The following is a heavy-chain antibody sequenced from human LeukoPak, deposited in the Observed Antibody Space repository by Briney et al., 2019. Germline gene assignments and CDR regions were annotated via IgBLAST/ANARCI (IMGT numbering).Heavy chain of an antibody. CDR3: AKDPYSYGHDYFDY. J-gene: IGHJ4*02. V-gene: IGHV3-9*01. CDR1: GFTFDYYA. CDR2: ISWNSGSI. Sequence: PGRSLRLSCAASGFTFDYYAMHWVRQAPGKGLEWVSGISWNSGSIGYADSVKGRFTISRDNAKNSLYLQMNSLRAEDTALYYCAKDPYSYGHDYFDYWGQGTLVTVSS. D-gene: IGHD5-18*01.